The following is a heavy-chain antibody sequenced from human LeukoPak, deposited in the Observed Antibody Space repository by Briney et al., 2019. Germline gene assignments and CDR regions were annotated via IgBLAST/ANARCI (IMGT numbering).Heavy chain of an antibody. CDR3: AREYGDPGYYGMDV. V-gene: IGHV1-18*01. J-gene: IGHJ6*02. Sequence: WASVKVSCKASGYTFTSYGVSWVRQAPGQGLEWMGWISAYNGNTNYAQKLQGRVTMTTDTSTSTAYMELRSLRSDDTAVYYCAREYGDPGYYGMDVWGQGTTVTVSS. CDR1: GYTFTSYG. CDR2: ISAYNGNT. D-gene: IGHD4-17*01.